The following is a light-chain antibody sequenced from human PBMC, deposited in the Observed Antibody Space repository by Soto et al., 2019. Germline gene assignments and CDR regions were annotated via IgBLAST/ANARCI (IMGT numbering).Light chain of an antibody. J-gene: IGLJ1*01. Sequence: QSVLTQPASVSGSPGQSITISCTGTSSDVGGYNYVSWYQQHPGKAPKHMMYEVSNRPSGVSNRFSGSKSGNTASLTISGLQSEDEAEYYCNSYTSSSTFVFGTGTKVTVL. CDR3: NSYTSSSTFV. CDR1: SSDVGGYNY. V-gene: IGLV2-14*01. CDR2: EVS.